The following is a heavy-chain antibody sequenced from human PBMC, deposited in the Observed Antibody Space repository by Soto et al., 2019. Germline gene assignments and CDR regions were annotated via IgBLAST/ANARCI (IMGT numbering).Heavy chain of an antibody. Sequence: GGSLRLSCAASGFTFSSYAMTWVRQAPGKGLEWVSGISGGGGVSTYYADSVKGRFTISRDNSTNTLYLQMNRLRAEDTAVYYCAKDAISMVRGVNNWFDPWGQGTLVTVSS. CDR2: ISGGGGVST. D-gene: IGHD3-10*01. CDR1: GFTFSSYA. J-gene: IGHJ5*02. CDR3: AKDAISMVRGVNNWFDP. V-gene: IGHV3-23*01.